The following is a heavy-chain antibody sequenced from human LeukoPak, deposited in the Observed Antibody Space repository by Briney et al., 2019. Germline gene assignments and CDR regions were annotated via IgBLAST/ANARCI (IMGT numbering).Heavy chain of an antibody. CDR3: ASPGYYGSGLGDY. CDR1: GFSFSSYW. Sequence: PGGSLRLSCAASGFSFSSYWMHWVRQAPGKGLVWVSRINSDGSSTSYADSVKSRFTISRDNAKNTLYLQMNSLRAEDTAVYYCASPGYYGSGLGDYWGQGTLVTVSS. V-gene: IGHV3-74*01. J-gene: IGHJ4*02. D-gene: IGHD3-10*01. CDR2: INSDGSST.